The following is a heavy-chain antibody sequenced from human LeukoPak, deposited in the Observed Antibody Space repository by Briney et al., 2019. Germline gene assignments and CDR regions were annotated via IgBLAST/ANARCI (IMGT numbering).Heavy chain of an antibody. J-gene: IGHJ3*02. CDR3: AAVVYSSGWNDAFDI. Sequence: ASVKVSCKASGFTFTSSAMQWVRQARGQRLEWIGWIVVGSGNTNYAQKFQERVTITRDMSTSTAYMELSSLRSEDTAVYYCAAVVYSSGWNDAFDIWGQGTMVTVSS. D-gene: IGHD6-19*01. V-gene: IGHV1-58*02. CDR1: GFTFTSSA. CDR2: IVVGSGNT.